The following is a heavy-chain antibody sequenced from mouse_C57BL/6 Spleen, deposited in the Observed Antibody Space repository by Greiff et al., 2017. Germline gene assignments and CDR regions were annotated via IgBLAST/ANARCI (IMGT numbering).Heavy chain of an antibody. Sequence: QVPLQLPDAELVKPGASVKISCKASGYTFTDYCMHWMKQRPGQGLEWIGYIYPTDGSTNYNEKFKGKATLTVDKSSSTAYMQLNSLTSEDSAVYLCAREPMRRYFDVWGRGTTVTVSS. CDR2: IYPTDGST. J-gene: IGHJ1*03. CDR3: AREPMRRYFDV. D-gene: IGHD6-5*01. V-gene: IGHV1-78*01. CDR1: GYTFTDYC.